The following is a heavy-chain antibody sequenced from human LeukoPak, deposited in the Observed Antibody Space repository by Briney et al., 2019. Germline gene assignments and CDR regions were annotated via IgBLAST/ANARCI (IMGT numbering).Heavy chain of an antibody. CDR1: GYTFTGYY. Sequence: GASVKVSCKASGYTFTGYYMHWVRQAPGQGLEWMGWINPNSGGTNYAQKFQGRVTMTRDTSISTAYMELSRLRSDDTAVYYCARERGDSSSWTLDYWGQGTLVTVSS. J-gene: IGHJ4*02. V-gene: IGHV1-2*02. CDR3: ARERGDSSSWTLDY. D-gene: IGHD6-13*01. CDR2: INPNSGGT.